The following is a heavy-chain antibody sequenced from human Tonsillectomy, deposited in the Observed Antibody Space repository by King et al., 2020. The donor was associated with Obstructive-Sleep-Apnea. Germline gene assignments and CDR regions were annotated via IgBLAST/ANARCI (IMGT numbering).Heavy chain of an antibody. D-gene: IGHD3-16*01. J-gene: IGHJ3*01. CDR2: ITDHDGST. CDR1: GFNFGDYS. Sequence: VQLVESGGGLVKPGGSLRLSCEASGFNFGDYSMTWVRQAPGRGLQWISYITDHDGSTYYADSVRGRFTISRDNAKNSLYLQMTSLRAEDTAVYFCARGIFGGAYKLWGQGTMVTVFS. V-gene: IGHV3-11*01. CDR3: ARGIFGGAYKL.